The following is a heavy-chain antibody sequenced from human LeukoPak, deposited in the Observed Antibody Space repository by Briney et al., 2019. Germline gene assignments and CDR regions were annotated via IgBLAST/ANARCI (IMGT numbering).Heavy chain of an antibody. CDR3: ARGGYSSAWRNYFDY. CDR1: AFTFSSYG. CDR2: VSVSGGST. V-gene: IGHV3-23*01. D-gene: IGHD6-25*01. Sequence: GGSLRLSCVDSAFTFSSYGMGWVRQAPGKGLEWVSIVSVSGGSTYYADSVKGRFTISRDSSKNTLYLQMSSLRAEDTAVYYCARGGYSSAWRNYFDYWDQGTLVTVSS. J-gene: IGHJ4*02.